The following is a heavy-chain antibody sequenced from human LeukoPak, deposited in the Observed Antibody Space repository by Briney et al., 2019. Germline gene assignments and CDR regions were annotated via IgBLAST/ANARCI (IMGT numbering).Heavy chain of an antibody. Sequence: GGSLGLSCAASGFTVSSNYMSWVRQAPGKGLEWVSVIYSGGSTYYADSVKGRFTISRDNSKNTLYLQMNSLRAEDTAVYYCARGHYYDRDAFDIWGQGTMVTVSS. CDR2: IYSGGST. V-gene: IGHV3-53*01. D-gene: IGHD3-22*01. J-gene: IGHJ3*02. CDR3: ARGHYYDRDAFDI. CDR1: GFTVSSNY.